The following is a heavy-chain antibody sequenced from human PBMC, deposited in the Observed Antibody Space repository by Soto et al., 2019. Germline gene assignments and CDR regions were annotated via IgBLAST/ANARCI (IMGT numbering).Heavy chain of an antibody. J-gene: IGHJ4*02. D-gene: IGHD3-22*01. CDR1: RVTFKSCT. CDR3: SQGQGYYDSRRDRSDY. Sequence: GASVKACCKAARVTFKSCTISWARQAHGKGLEWMGRIIPILGIANYAQKFQGRVTITADKSTSTAYMELSSLRSEDTAVYYCSQGQGYYDSRRDRSDYWGQGTLVTVSS. CDR2: IIPILGIA. V-gene: IGHV1-69*02.